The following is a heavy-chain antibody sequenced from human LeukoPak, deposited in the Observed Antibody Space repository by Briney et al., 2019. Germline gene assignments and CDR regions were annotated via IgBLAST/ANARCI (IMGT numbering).Heavy chain of an antibody. J-gene: IGHJ4*02. V-gene: IGHV4-61*02. CDR1: GGSISSGSYY. Sequence: PSETLSLTCTVSGGSISSGSYYWSWIRQPAGKGLEWIGRIYTSGSTNYNPSLKSRVTISVDTSKNQFSLKLSSVTAADTAVYYCARLAVGATPFDYWGQGTLVTVSS. D-gene: IGHD1-26*01. CDR3: ARLAVGATPFDY. CDR2: IYTSGST.